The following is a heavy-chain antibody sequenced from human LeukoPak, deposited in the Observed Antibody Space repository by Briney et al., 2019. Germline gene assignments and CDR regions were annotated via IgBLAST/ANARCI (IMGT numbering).Heavy chain of an antibody. CDR3: ARGTYYYDSSGYYTY. V-gene: IGHV4-34*01. Sequence: SETLSLTCAVYGGSLSGYYWIWIRQPPGKGLEWIGEINHSGSTNYDPSLKSRITISIDTSKNQFSLRLTSVTAADTAVYFCARGTYYYDSSGYYTYWGQGTLVTVSS. CDR2: INHSGST. J-gene: IGHJ4*02. D-gene: IGHD3-22*01. CDR1: GGSLSGYY.